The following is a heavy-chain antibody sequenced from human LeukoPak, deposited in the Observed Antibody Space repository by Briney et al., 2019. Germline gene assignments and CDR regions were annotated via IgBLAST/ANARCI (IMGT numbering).Heavy chain of an antibody. V-gene: IGHV3-20*04. D-gene: IGHD3-22*01. Sequence: GGSLRLSCAASGFSFSSYSMNWVRQAPGKGLEWVSGINWNGGSTGYADPVKGRFTISRDNAKNSLYLQMNSLRAEDTALYYCARLYYYDSSGYFNWGQGTLVTVSS. CDR1: GFSFSSYS. J-gene: IGHJ4*02. CDR2: INWNGGST. CDR3: ARLYYYDSSGYFN.